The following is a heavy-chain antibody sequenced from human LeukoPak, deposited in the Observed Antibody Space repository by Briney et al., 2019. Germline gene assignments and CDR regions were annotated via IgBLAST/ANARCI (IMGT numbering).Heavy chain of an antibody. CDR2: ISSSSSSI. Sequence: GGSLRLSRAASGFTFSSYSMNWVRQAPGKGLEWVSYISSSSSSIYYADSVKGRFTISRDNAKNTLYLQMNSLRDEDTAVYYCARDLLRYCSSTSCSYSGMDVWGQGTTVTVSS. CDR1: GFTFSSYS. J-gene: IGHJ6*02. V-gene: IGHV3-48*02. CDR3: ARDLLRYCSSTSCSYSGMDV. D-gene: IGHD2-2*01.